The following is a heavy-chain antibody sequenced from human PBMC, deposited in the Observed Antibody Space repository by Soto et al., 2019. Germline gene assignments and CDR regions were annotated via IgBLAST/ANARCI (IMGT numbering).Heavy chain of an antibody. CDR1: GFTFSGSA. J-gene: IGHJ6*03. Sequence: EVQLVESGGGLVQPGGSLKLSCAASGFTFSGSAMHWVRQASGKGLEWVGRIRSKANSYATTYAASVKGRFTISRDDSKNTAYLQMNSLNTEDTAVYYCTRMRLPNYDFWSGYYKRQAYYYYYMDVWGKGTTVTVSS. CDR2: IRSKANSYAT. V-gene: IGHV3-73*01. CDR3: TRMRLPNYDFWSGYYKRQAYYYYYMDV. D-gene: IGHD3-3*01.